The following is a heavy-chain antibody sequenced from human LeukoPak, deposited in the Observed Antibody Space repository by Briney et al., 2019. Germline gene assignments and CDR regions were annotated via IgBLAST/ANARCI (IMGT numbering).Heavy chain of an antibody. J-gene: IGHJ4*02. D-gene: IGHD3-22*01. Sequence: SETLSLTCAVYGGSFSGYYWSWIRQPPGKGLEWIGHIYYSGSTNYNPSLKSRVTIAVDTSKNHFSLKLSSVTAADTAVYYCTRNYDSSGYTTFGYWGRGTLVTVSS. V-gene: IGHV4-59*01. CDR3: TRNYDSSGYTTFGY. CDR2: IYYSGST. CDR1: GGSFSGYY.